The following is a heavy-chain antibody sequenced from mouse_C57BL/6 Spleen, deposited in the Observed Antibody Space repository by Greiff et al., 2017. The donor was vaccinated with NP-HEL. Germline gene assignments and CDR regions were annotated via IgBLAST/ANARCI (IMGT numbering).Heavy chain of an antibody. J-gene: IGHJ2*01. V-gene: IGHV5-16*01. CDR2: INYDGSST. D-gene: IGHD1-2*01. CDR3: ARFTTAFDY. CDR1: GFTFSDYY. Sequence: EVQVVESEGGLVQPGSSMKLSCTASGFTFSDYYMAWVRQVPEKGLEWVANINYDGSSTYYLDSLKSRFIISRDNAKNILYLQMSSLKSEDTATYYCARFTTAFDYWGQGTTLTVSS.